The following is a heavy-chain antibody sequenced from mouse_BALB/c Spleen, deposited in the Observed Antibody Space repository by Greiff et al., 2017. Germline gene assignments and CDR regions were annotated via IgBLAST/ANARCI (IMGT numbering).Heavy chain of an antibody. J-gene: IGHJ3*01. D-gene: IGHD1-3*01. CDR3: ESGNSWFAY. V-gene: IGHV5-6-5*01. Sequence: EVKLMESGGGLVKPGGSLKLSCAASGFTFSSYAMSWVRQTPEKRLEWVASISSGGSTYYPDSVKGRFTISRDNARNILYLQMSSLRSEDTAMYYCESGNSWFAYWGQGTQVTVSA. CDR2: ISSGGST. CDR1: GFTFSSYA.